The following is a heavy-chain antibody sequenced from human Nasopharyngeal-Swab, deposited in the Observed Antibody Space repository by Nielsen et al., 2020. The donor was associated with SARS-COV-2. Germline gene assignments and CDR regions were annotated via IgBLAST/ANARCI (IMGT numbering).Heavy chain of an antibody. J-gene: IGHJ4*02. CDR3: ARDSDYYDGVALLWYFDY. Sequence: WIRQPPGKGLAWVSSISSSSSYVYYADSVKGRFTISRDNAKNSLYLQMNSLRAEDTAVYYCARDSDYYDGVALLWYFDYWGQGTLVTVSS. V-gene: IGHV3-21*01. D-gene: IGHD3-22*01. CDR2: ISSSSSYV.